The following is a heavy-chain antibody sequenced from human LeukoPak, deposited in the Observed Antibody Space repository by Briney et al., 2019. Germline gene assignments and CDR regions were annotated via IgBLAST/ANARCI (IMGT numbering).Heavy chain of an antibody. CDR3: ARDPRHFDS. D-gene: IGHD6-6*01. V-gene: IGHV3-11*06. Sequence: PGGSLRLSCAASGFTFSDSYMTWVRQAPGKGVEWVACISGSGHDTNYSDSVKGRFTISRDNAKNSLYLQMSSLRVEDTAVYYCARDPRHFDSCGQGNPGTVSS. CDR2: ISGSGHDT. CDR1: GFTFSDSY. J-gene: IGHJ5*01.